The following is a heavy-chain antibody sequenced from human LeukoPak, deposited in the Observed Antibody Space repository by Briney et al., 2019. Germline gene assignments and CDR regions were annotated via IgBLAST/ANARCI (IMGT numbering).Heavy chain of an antibody. D-gene: IGHD3-22*01. CDR1: GFSFGSYS. V-gene: IGHV3-21*01. J-gene: IGHJ3*02. CDR2: ITSSGSYI. CDR3: ARKGYYDSGTFDI. Sequence: PGGSLRLSCVVSGFSFGSYSMNWVRQAPGKGLEWVPSITSSGSYINYADSVKGRFTTSRDNAKNSLYLQMNSLRAEDTAVYYCARKGYYDSGTFDIWGQGTMVTVSS.